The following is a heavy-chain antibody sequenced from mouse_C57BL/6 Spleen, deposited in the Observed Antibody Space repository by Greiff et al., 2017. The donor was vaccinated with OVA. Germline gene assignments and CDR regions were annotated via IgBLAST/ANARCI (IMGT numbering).Heavy chain of an antibody. Sequence: VQLQESGAELVRPGTSVKVSCKASGYAFTNYLIEWVKQRPGQGLEWIGVINPGSGGTNYNEKFKGKATLTADKSSSTAYMQLSSLTSEDSAVYFCARRLDAMDYWGQGTSVTVSS. CDR1: GYAFTNYL. CDR3: ARRLDAMDY. V-gene: IGHV1-54*01. J-gene: IGHJ4*01. CDR2: INPGSGGT.